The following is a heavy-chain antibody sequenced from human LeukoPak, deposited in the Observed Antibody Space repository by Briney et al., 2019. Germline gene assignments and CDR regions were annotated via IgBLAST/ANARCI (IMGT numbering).Heavy chain of an antibody. Sequence: GASVKVSCKASGYTFTSYGISWVRQAPGQGLEWMGWISAYNGNTNYAQKLQGRVTMTTDTSTSTAYMELRSLRSDDTAVYYCARSGPMNYYYYYYMDVWGKGTTVTISS. CDR3: ARSGPMNYYYYYYMDV. V-gene: IGHV1-18*01. CDR1: GYTFTSYG. J-gene: IGHJ6*03. CDR2: ISAYNGNT. D-gene: IGHD5-12*01.